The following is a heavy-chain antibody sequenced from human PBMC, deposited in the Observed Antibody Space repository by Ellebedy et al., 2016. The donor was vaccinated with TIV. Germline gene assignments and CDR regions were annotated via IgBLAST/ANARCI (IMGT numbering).Heavy chain of an antibody. J-gene: IGHJ2*01. CDR2: IWYDGSNK. D-gene: IGHD4-17*01. V-gene: IGHV3-33*01. Sequence: PGGSLRLSCAASGFTFSSYGMHWVRQAPGKGLEWVAVIWYDGSNKYYADSVKGRFTISRDNSKTTLYLQMNSLRAEDTAVYYCARKVPAPTTVPPNWYFDLWGRGTLVTVSS. CDR3: ARKVPAPTTVPPNWYFDL. CDR1: GFTFSSYG.